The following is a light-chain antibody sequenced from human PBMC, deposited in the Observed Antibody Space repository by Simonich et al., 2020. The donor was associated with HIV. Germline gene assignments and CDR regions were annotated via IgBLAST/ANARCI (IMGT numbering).Light chain of an antibody. Sequence: DIVMTQSPLSLPFTPGEPASISCRSSQSLLHSNGYNYLDWYLQKPGQSPQLLNYSGSNRASGVPDRFSGRGSGTDFTLKISRVEADDVGLYHCMQSIQLPFTFGPGTKVDIK. CDR2: SGS. V-gene: IGKV2-28*01. J-gene: IGKJ3*01. CDR3: MQSIQLPFT. CDR1: QSLLHSNGYNY.